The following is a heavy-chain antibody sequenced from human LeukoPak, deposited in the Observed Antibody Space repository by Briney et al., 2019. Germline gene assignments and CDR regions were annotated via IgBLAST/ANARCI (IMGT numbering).Heavy chain of an antibody. V-gene: IGHV4-30-4*08. CDR3: ARSAGVPLYYYYMDV. J-gene: IGHJ6*03. CDR2: IYYSGST. Sequence: PSETLSLTCTVSGGSISSGDYYWSWIRQPPGKGLEWIGYIYYSGSTYYNPSLKSRVTISVDTSKNQFSLKLSSVTAADTAVYYCARSAGVPLYYYYMDVWGKGTTVTVSS. CDR1: GGSISSGDYY. D-gene: IGHD3-3*01.